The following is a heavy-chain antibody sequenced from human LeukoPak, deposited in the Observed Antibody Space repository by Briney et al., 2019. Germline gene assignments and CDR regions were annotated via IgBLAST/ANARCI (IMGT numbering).Heavy chain of an antibody. V-gene: IGHV3-74*01. J-gene: IGHJ4*02. CDR3: ARDQGYSSSLSAFDY. CDR2: INSDGSST. CDR1: GFTFSSYW. D-gene: IGHD6-13*01. Sequence: GGSLRLSCAASGFTFSSYWVHWVRQAPGKGLVWVSRINSDGSSTSYADSVKGRFTISRDNAKNTLYLRMNSLRAEDTAVYYCARDQGYSSSLSAFDYWGQGTLVTVSS.